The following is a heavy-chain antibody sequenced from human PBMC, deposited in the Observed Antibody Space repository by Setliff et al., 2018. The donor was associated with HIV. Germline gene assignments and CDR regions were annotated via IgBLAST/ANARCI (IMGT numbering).Heavy chain of an antibody. J-gene: IGHJ4*02. Sequence: NPSETLSLTCTVSGGSISSYYWSWIRQPPGKGLEWSGYIYTSGSTNYNPSLKSRVTISVDTSKNQFSLKLSSVTAADTAVYYCARGLSCYDPGGFDYWGQGTLVTVSS. V-gene: IGHV4-4*09. CDR1: GGSISSYY. CDR2: IYTSGST. CDR3: ARGLSCYDPGGFDY. D-gene: IGHD2-2*01.